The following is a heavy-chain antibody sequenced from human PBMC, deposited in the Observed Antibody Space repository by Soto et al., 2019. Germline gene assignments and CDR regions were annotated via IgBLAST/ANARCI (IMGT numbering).Heavy chain of an antibody. CDR3: ARGQSWEYGKARVGYWFAP. J-gene: IGHJ5*02. V-gene: IGHV4-61*01. CDR2: IYYSGST. D-gene: IGHD1-26*01. Sequence: SETLSLTCTVSGGSVSSGSYYWSWIRQPPGKGLEWIGYIYYSGSTNYNPSLKSRVTISVDTSKNQFSLKLSSVTAADTAVYYCARGQSWEYGKARVGYWFAPWGQGTLVTVSS. CDR1: GGSVSSGSYY.